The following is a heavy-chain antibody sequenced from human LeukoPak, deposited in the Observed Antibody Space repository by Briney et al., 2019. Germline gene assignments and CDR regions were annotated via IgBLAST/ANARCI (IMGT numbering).Heavy chain of an antibody. D-gene: IGHD6-19*01. CDR1: GFTFGDYA. V-gene: IGHV3-49*03. CDR3: TRDSFDPVVAVADKYYFDY. J-gene: IGHJ4*02. Sequence: GRSLRLSCTASGFTFGDYAMSWFRQAPGKGLEWVGFIRSKAYGGTTEYAASVKGRFTISRDDSKSISYLQMNSLKTEDTAVYYCTRDSFDPVVAVADKYYFDYWGQGTLVTVSS. CDR2: IRSKAYGGTT.